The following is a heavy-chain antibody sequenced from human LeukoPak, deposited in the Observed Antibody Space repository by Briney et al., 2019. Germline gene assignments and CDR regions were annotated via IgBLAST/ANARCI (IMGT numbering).Heavy chain of an antibody. CDR2: ISTSGGTI. J-gene: IGHJ4*02. Sequence: PGGSLRLSCAVSGFTFSDNYMSWIRQAPGNGLEWLSYISTSGGTIFYADSVKGRFTISRDNSKNTLYLQMNSLRAEDTAVYYCAKNCEWELLVDYWGQGTLVTVSS. CDR3: AKNCEWELLVDY. CDR1: GFTFSDNY. V-gene: IGHV3-11*01. D-gene: IGHD1-26*01.